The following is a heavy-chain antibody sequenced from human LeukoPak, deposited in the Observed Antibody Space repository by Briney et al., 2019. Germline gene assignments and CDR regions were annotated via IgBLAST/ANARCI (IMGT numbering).Heavy chain of an antibody. J-gene: IGHJ5*02. CDR3: ARTRETIKGNWFDP. Sequence: GASVKVSCTASGYTFTSYGISWVRQAPGQGLEWMGWISAYNGNTNYAQKLQGRVTMTTDTSTSTGYMELRSLRSDDTAVYYCARTRETIKGNWFDPWGQGTLVTVSS. CDR1: GYTFTSYG. CDR2: ISAYNGNT. D-gene: IGHD4/OR15-4a*01. V-gene: IGHV1-18*01.